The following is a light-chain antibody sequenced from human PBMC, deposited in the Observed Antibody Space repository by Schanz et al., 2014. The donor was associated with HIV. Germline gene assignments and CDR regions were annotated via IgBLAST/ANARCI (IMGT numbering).Light chain of an antibody. CDR2: GAS. V-gene: IGKV3-20*01. CDR3: QQYGSS. J-gene: IGKJ3*01. CDR1: HSVSSNS. Sequence: PGKRATLSCRASHSVSSNSLAWYQQQPGRAPRLLIYGASSGAPGIPDRFSGSGSGTEFTLTISRLEPEDFAVYYCQQYGSSFGPGTKVDIK.